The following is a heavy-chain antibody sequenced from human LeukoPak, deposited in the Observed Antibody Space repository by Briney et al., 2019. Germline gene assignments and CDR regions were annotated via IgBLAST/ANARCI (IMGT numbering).Heavy chain of an antibody. V-gene: IGHV3-20*04. Sequence: PGGSLRLSCAASGFTFDDYGMSWVRQAPGKGLEWVSGINWNGGSTGYADSVKGRFTISRDNAKNSLYLQMNSLRAEDTAVYYCARDHKVGASHDAFDIWGQGTMVTVSS. CDR3: ARDHKVGASHDAFDI. D-gene: IGHD1-26*01. CDR2: INWNGGST. CDR1: GFTFDDYG. J-gene: IGHJ3*02.